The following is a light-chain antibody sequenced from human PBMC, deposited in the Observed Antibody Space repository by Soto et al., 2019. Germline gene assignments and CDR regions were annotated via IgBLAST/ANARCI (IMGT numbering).Light chain of an antibody. CDR1: QGIGVT. J-gene: IGKJ4*01. V-gene: IGKV3-15*01. Sequence: EIVMTQSSATLSVSPGERATLSCRASQGIGVTLAWYQQKPGQTPRLLIYNAVTRATGVPARFSGSGSGTDFTLTINSLQSEDFAVYYCQRYNDWPLTFGGGTKVDIK. CDR2: NAV. CDR3: QRYNDWPLT.